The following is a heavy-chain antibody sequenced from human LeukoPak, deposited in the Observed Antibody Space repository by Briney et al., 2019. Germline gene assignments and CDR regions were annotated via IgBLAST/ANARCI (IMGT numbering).Heavy chain of an antibody. D-gene: IGHD4-17*01. J-gene: IGHJ4*02. Sequence: LAGGSLRLSCAASGFTFSSYAMSWVRQAPGKGLEWVSAISGSGGSTYYADSVKGRFTISRDNSKNTLYLQMNSLRAEDTAVYYCAKDWAYGDFLGQVDYWGQGTLVTVSS. V-gene: IGHV3-23*01. CDR1: GFTFSSYA. CDR2: ISGSGGST. CDR3: AKDWAYGDFLGQVDY.